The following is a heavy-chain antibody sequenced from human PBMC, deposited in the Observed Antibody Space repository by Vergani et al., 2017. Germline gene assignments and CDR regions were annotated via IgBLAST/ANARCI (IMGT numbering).Heavy chain of an antibody. V-gene: IGHV4-61*02. Sequence: QVQLQESGPGLVKPSQTLSLTCTVSGGSISSGSYYWSWIRQPAGKGLEWIGRIYSSGSTNNNPSLKSRVTISVDTSKNQFSLKVSSVTAAATAVYYCAGGPGIVGATGFQGFDYWGQGTLVTVSS. CDR3: AGGPGIVGATGFQGFDY. CDR2: IYSSGST. D-gene: IGHD1-26*01. CDR1: GGSISSGSYY. J-gene: IGHJ4*02.